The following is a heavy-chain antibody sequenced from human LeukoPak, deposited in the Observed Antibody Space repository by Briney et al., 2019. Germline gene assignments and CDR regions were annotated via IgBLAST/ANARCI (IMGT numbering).Heavy chain of an antibody. D-gene: IGHD6-13*01. V-gene: IGHV3-33*01. CDR1: GFTFSSYG. CDR3: ASAPPYSSSWYLVY. J-gene: IGHJ4*02. Sequence: PGGSLRLSCAASGFTFSSYGMHWVRQAPGKGLEWVAVIWYDGSNKYYADSVKGRFTISRDNSKNTLYLQMNSLRAEDTAVYYCASAPPYSSSWYLVYWGQGTLVTVSS. CDR2: IWYDGSNK.